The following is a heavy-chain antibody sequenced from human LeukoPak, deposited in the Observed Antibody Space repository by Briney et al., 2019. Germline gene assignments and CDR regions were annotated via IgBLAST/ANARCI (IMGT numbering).Heavy chain of an antibody. J-gene: IGHJ4*02. CDR2: ISGSGGST. Sequence: GGSLRLSCAASGFTFSSYAMSWVRQAPGKGLEWVSAISGSGGSTYYADSVKGRFTISRDNSKNTLYLQMNGLRAEDTAVYYCAKRPSGWSVTVYFDYWGQGTLVTVSS. D-gene: IGHD6-19*01. CDR3: AKRPSGWSVTVYFDY. V-gene: IGHV3-23*01. CDR1: GFTFSSYA.